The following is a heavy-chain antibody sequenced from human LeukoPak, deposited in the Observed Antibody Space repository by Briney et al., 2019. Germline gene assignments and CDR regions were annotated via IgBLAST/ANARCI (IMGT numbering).Heavy chain of an antibody. D-gene: IGHD1-26*01. Sequence: PSETLSLTCTVSGGSISSSSYYWGWIRQPPGKGLEWIGTIYYSGSTYYNPSLKSRVTISVDTSKNQFSLKLSSVTAADTAVYYCARQGSGNYLSPVNYWGQGTLVTVSS. V-gene: IGHV4-39*01. CDR1: GGSISSSSYY. J-gene: IGHJ4*02. CDR2: IYYSGST. CDR3: ARQGSGNYLSPVNY.